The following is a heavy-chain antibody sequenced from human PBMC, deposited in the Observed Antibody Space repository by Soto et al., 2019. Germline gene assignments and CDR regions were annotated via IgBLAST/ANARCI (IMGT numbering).Heavy chain of an antibody. CDR3: ARGASAERQTDGDSYDYYPVDV. D-gene: IGHD3-16*01. CDR2: ISHHSVYI. J-gene: IGHJ4*01. Sequence: GGSLRLSCASSGFTFASYNMLWGRQAQGKGLKWVASISHHSVYIYHADSVKCRFTVSKDNATNTLFLRMTILREEETAVYYYARGASAERQTDGDSYDYYPVDVWGQGTPVTVSS. CDR1: GFTFASYN. V-gene: IGHV3-21*01.